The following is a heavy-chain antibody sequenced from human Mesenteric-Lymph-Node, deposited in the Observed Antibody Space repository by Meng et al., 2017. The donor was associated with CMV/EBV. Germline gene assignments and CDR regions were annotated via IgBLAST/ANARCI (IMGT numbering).Heavy chain of an antibody. CDR3: AREAFTGGTYPFDI. D-gene: IGHD1-26*01. CDR2: INPSGGST. CDR1: GYTFTGYY. V-gene: IGHV1-46*01. J-gene: IGHJ3*02. Sequence: ASVKVSCKASGYTFTGYYMHWVRQAPGQGLEWMGIINPSGGSTSYAQKFQGRVTMTRDTSKNQFSLRLSSVTAADTAVYYCAREAFTGGTYPFDIWGQGTMVTVSS.